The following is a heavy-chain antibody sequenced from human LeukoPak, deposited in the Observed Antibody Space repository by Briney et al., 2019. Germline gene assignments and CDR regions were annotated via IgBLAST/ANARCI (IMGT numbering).Heavy chain of an antibody. CDR1: GGSMSHYY. V-gene: IGHV4-39*01. Sequence: PSETLSLTCTVSGGSMSHYYWGWIRQPPGKGLEWIGSIYYSGSTYYNPSLKSRVTISVDTSKNQFSLKLSSVTAADTAVYYCARLGRAVAGFDYWGQGTLVTVSS. CDR2: IYYSGST. D-gene: IGHD6-19*01. CDR3: ARLGRAVAGFDY. J-gene: IGHJ4*02.